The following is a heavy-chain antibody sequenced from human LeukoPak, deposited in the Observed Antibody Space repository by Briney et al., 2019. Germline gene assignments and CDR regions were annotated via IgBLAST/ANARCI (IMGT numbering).Heavy chain of an antibody. CDR3: AREEIRSWFDP. CDR1: GGSFSGYY. Sequence: SETLSLTCAVYGGSFSGYYWSWIRKPPGKGLEWIGEINHSGSTNYNPSLKSRVTISVDTSKNQFSLKLSSVTAADTAVYYCAREEIRSWFDPWGQGTLVTVSS. V-gene: IGHV4-34*01. CDR2: INHSGST. D-gene: IGHD5-24*01. J-gene: IGHJ5*02.